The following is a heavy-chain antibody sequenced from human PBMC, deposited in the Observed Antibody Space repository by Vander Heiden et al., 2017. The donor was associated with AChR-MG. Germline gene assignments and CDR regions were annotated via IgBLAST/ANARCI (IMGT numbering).Heavy chain of an antibody. Sequence: EVQLLEPGGGVVQPAGSLRLPCAASGFNLRSYAMGWVRQAPGKGLGWDSGISGSGGSTYYADSVKGRFTISRDNSKNALYLRMTSLRAEDTAVYYCAKDSIWFGAEAYYYGMDVWGQGTTGTVSS. V-gene: IGHV3-23*01. CDR3: AKDSIWFGAEAYYYGMDV. J-gene: IGHJ6*02. D-gene: IGHD3-10*01. CDR2: ISGSGGST. CDR1: GFNLRSYA.